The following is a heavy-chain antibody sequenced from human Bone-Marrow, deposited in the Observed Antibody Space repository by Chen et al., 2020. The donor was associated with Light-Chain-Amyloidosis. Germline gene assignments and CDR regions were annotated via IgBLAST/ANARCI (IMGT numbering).Heavy chain of an antibody. CDR3: AKAIVPAAIGYFDY. CDR1: GFTFDDYA. D-gene: IGHD2-2*02. Sequence: EVQLVGSGGGLVQPGRSLRLSCAASGFTFDDYAMHWVRQAPGKGLVWVSGISWNSGGIGYADSVKGRFTISRDNAKNSLYLQMNSLRAEDTALYYCAKAIVPAAIGYFDYWGQGTLVTVSS. V-gene: IGHV3-9*01. CDR2: ISWNSGGI. J-gene: IGHJ4*02.